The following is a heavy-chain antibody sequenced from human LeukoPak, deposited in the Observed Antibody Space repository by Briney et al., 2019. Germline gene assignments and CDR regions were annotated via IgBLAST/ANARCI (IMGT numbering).Heavy chain of an antibody. V-gene: IGHV4-39*01. CDR2: IYYSGST. CDR1: GGSISSSSYY. D-gene: IGHD1-26*01. J-gene: IGHJ4*02. CDR3: ARQSSGSYGY. Sequence: SETLSLTCTVSGGSISSSSYYWGWIRQPPGKGLEWIGSIYYSGSTYYNPSFKSRVTISVDTSKNQFSLKLSSVTAADTAVYYCARQSSGSYGYWGQGTLVTVSS.